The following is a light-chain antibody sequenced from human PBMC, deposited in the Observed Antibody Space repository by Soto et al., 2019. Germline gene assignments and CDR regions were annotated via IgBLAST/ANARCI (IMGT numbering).Light chain of an antibody. J-gene: IGKJ1*01. CDR3: HLLRT. CDR1: QSINNW. V-gene: IGKV1-5*01. CDR2: DAS. Sequence: VQVTQSLVTLSVSIGERVTLTCRARQSINNWKDWYQQEPGKAPKVLIYDASTLPSGVTSRFSGSGFTTKFSLLHTEEHTHDCGKYYSHLLRTFGQGTKVDIK.